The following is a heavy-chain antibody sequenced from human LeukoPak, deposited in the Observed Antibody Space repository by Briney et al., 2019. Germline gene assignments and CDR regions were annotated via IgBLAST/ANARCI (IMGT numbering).Heavy chain of an antibody. D-gene: IGHD3-3*01. CDR1: GGSISSYY. J-gene: IGHJ4*02. CDR3: AREGGFFRPLDY. Sequence: PSETLSLTCTVSGGSISSYYWSWIRQPPGKGLEWIGEVHLDGRTNYNPSLKSRLTMSVDLSENHISLKLTSVTAADTAVYYCAREGGFFRPLDYSGQGTLVTVSS. CDR2: VHLDGRT. V-gene: IGHV4-59*12.